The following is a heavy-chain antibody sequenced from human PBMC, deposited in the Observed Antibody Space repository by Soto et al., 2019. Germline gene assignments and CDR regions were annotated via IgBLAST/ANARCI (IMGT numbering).Heavy chain of an antibody. D-gene: IGHD2-8*01. CDR1: GGSISSSSYY. Sequence: SETLSLTCTVSGGSISSSSYYWGWIRQPPGKGLEWIGSIYYSGSTYYNPSLKSRVAISVDTSKNQFSLRLSSVTAADTAVYYCARRVSAYYDFWGQGTRVTVSS. J-gene: IGHJ4*02. CDR2: IYYSGST. V-gene: IGHV4-39*01. CDR3: ARRVSAYYDF.